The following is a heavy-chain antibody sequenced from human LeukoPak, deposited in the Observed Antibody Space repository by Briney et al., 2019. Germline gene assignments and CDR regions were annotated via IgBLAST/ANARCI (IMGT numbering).Heavy chain of an antibody. V-gene: IGHV1-2*02. D-gene: IGHD3-10*01. CDR1: GYTFTGYY. Sequence: ASVTVSCKASGYTFTGYYMHWVRQAPGQGLEWMGWINPNSGGTNYAQKFQGRVTMTRDTSTSTAYMELSRLRSDDTAVYYCARVAYYGSGSYFSFWGQGTLVTVSS. J-gene: IGHJ4*02. CDR2: INPNSGGT. CDR3: ARVAYYGSGSYFSF.